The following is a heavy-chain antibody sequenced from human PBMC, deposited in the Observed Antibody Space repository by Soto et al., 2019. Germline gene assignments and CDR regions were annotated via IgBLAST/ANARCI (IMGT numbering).Heavy chain of an antibody. CDR1: GYTFTNYD. D-gene: IGHD3-16*01. CDR3: ARARFRRSCFDT. J-gene: IGHJ5*02. V-gene: IGHV1-8*01. CDR2: MNPDSGNT. Sequence: QVQLVQSGAEVKKPGASVKVSCKASGYTFTNYDIHWVRQATGQGLEWMGWMNPDSGNTGQSKQFQGRVTMTRDTAITTHYVEMHSLRTEHTAVYYCARARFRRSCFDTWGQGTLVTVSS.